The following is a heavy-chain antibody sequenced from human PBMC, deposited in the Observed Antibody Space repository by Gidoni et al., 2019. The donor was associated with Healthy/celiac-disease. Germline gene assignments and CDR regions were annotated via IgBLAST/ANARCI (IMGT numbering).Heavy chain of an antibody. V-gene: IGHV1-18*01. CDR3: AYGDHELLPFDY. Sequence: QDQLVPSGAEAKRPRAPVNASCNASGSTVTSYGISWVRQAAGQGLEWMGWISAYNGNTNYAQKLQGRVTMTTDTYPSTAYMELRSLRSDDAAVYYCAYGDHELLPFDYWGQGTLVTVSS. J-gene: IGHJ4*02. D-gene: IGHD4-17*01. CDR1: GSTVTSYG. CDR2: ISAYNGNT.